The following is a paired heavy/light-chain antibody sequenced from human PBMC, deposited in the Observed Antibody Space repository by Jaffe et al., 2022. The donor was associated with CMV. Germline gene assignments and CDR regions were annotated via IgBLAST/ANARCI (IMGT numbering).Light chain of an antibody. Sequence: EIVMTQFPATLSASPGERATLSCRASQSVGSNLAWYQQKPGQAPRLLIYDASTRATGVPARFTGSGSGTDFTLTVSYLQSEDFAVYYCQQYNNWPPLTFGSGTKVEIK. V-gene: IGKV3-15*01. CDR3: QQYNNWPPLT. CDR2: DAS. J-gene: IGKJ4*01. CDR1: QSVGSN.
Heavy chain of an antibody. CDR3: VRVADCGSTKCPGRWFDY. V-gene: IGHV3-48*03. CDR1: GFTFNSYE. Sequence: DVQMVESGGGLVQPGGSLRLSCAASGFTFNSYEMDWVRQAPGKGLEWVGHISNSGRYIYYADSFEGRFTISRDNAKNSLFLQMNSLRTEDTAVYYCVRVADCGSTKCPGRWFDYWGQGALVTVSS. CDR2: ISNSGRYI. J-gene: IGHJ4*02. D-gene: IGHD2-21*01.